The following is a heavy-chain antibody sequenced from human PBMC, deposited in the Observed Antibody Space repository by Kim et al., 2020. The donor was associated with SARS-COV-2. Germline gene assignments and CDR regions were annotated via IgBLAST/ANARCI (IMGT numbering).Heavy chain of an antibody. CDR2: ISYDGSNK. CDR1: GFTFSSYA. Sequence: GGSLRLSCAASGFTFSSYAMHWVRQAPGKGLEWVAVISYDGSNKYYADSVKGRFTISRDNSKNTLYLQMNSLRAEDTAVYYCARDSGTMVRGVIIVSRIDYWGQGTLVTVSS. J-gene: IGHJ4*02. CDR3: ARDSGTMVRGVIIVSRIDY. D-gene: IGHD3-10*01. V-gene: IGHV3-30*04.